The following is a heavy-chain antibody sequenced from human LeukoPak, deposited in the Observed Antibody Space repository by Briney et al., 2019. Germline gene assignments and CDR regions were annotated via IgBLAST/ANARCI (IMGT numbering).Heavy chain of an antibody. CDR1: GGSFSGYY. CDR3: ARGGDTMIVGGGAFDI. Sequence: SETLSLTCAVYGGSFSGYYWSWIRQPPGKGLEWIGEINHSGSTNYNPSLKSRVTISVDTSKNQFSLKLSSVTAADTAVYYCARGGDTMIVGGGAFDIWGQGTMVTVSS. CDR2: INHSGST. J-gene: IGHJ3*02. V-gene: IGHV4-34*01. D-gene: IGHD3-22*01.